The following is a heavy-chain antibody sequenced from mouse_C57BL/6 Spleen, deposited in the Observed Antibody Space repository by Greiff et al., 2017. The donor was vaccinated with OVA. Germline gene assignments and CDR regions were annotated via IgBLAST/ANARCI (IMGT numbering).Heavy chain of an antibody. V-gene: IGHV14-2*01. J-gene: IGHJ3*01. CDR3: ARVHGSSPWFAY. D-gene: IGHD1-1*01. Sequence: EVKLVESGAELVKPGASVKLSCTASGFNIKDYYMHWVKQRTEQGLEWIGRIDPEDGETKYAPKFQGKATITADTSSNTAYLQLSSLTSEDTAVYYCARVHGSSPWFAYWGQGTLVTVPA. CDR2: IDPEDGET. CDR1: GFNIKDYY.